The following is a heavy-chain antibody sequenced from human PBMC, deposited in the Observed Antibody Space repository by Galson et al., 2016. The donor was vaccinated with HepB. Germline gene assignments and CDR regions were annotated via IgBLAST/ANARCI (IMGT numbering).Heavy chain of an antibody. D-gene: IGHD5-18*01. CDR1: GYIFTDYW. CDR2: RNPRSRGK. J-gene: IGHJ4*02. CDR3: ARGYPKFDS. V-gene: IGHV1-2*02. Sequence: SVKVSCKASGYIFTDYWMHWVRQAPGQGPEWMGWRNPRSRGKKYPQKVQGRVTMTRDTSISTAYVEVRRLSFDDTAVYYCARGYPKFDSWSQGTLVTVSS.